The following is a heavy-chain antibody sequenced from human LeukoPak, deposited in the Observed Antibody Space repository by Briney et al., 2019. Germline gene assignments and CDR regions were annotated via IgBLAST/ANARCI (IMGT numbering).Heavy chain of an antibody. CDR2: IYHSGST. CDR3: ARTYYYDSSGYFFPYYFDY. D-gene: IGHD3-22*01. CDR1: GGSFSGYY. J-gene: IGHJ4*02. V-gene: IGHV4-38-2*01. Sequence: HPSETLSLTCAVYGGSFSGYYWGWIRQPPGKGLEWIGSIYHSGSTSYNPSLKSRVTISVDTSKNQFSLKLSSVTAADTAVYYCARTYYYDSSGYFFPYYFDYWGQRTLVTVSS.